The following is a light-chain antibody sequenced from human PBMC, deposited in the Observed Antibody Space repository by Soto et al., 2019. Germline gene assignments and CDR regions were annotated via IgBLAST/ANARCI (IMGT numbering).Light chain of an antibody. CDR3: QQYNSYSQT. V-gene: IGKV3-15*01. Sequence: EIVMTQSPATLSLSPGERATLSCRASQSISGNLAWYQQKPGQAPRLLIYGASTRATGVPARFSDSGSETEFTLTISSLQPDDFATYYCQQYNSYSQTFGQGTKV. CDR1: QSISGN. J-gene: IGKJ1*01. CDR2: GAS.